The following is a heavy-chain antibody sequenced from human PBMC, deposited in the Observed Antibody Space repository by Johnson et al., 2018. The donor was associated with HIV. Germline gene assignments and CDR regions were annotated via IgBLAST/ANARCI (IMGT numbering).Heavy chain of an antibody. J-gene: IGHJ3*02. CDR2: ISSNGGST. CDR3: AKDRGLLDAFDI. Sequence: VQLVESGGGLVQPGGSLRLSCAASGFTVSSNYMSWVRQAPGKGLEYVSAISSNGGSTYYANSVKGRFTISRDNSKNTLYLQMGSLRAEDMAVYYCAKDRGLLDAFDIWGQGTMVTVSS. V-gene: IGHV3-64*01. CDR1: GFTVSSNY.